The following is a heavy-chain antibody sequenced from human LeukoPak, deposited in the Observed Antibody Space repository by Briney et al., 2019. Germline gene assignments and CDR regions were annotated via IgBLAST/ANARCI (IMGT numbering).Heavy chain of an antibody. V-gene: IGHV4-34*01. CDR1: GGSFSGYY. Sequence: PSETLSLTCAVYGGSFSGYYWTYIRQPPGKGLEWIGEINHSGSTNYNPSLKSRVTISVDTSKNQLSLRLTSVTAADTAVYYCARGPGHFYYYMDVWGKGTTVTVSS. J-gene: IGHJ6*03. CDR3: ARGPGHFYYYMDV. CDR2: INHSGST.